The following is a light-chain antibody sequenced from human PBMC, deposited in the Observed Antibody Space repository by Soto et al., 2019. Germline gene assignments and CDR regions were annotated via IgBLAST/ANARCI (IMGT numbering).Light chain of an antibody. CDR2: SNN. CDR1: SSNIGSNT. CDR3: VAWDDSLNGYVV. Sequence: TVLTQPPSASWTPGDMVTFSCSGSSSNIGSNTVNWYQQLPGTAPKLVIYSNNQRPSGVPDRFSGSKSGTSASLAISGLQSEDEADYYCVAWDDSLNGYVVFGGGTKVTVL. V-gene: IGLV1-44*01. J-gene: IGLJ2*01.